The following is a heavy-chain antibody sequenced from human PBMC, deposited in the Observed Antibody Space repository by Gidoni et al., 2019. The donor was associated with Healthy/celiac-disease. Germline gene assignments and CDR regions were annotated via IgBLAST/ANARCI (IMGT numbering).Heavy chain of an antibody. V-gene: IGHV1-2*04. D-gene: IGHD2-8*01. Sequence: QVQLVQSGAEVKKTGASVKVSCKASGYTFTGYYMHCVRKAPGQGLEWMGWINPNRCGTNYAQKFQGWVTMTRDTSISTAYMELSRLRSDDTAVYYCARDLRYCTNGVCSPGLHDAFDIWGQGTMVTVSS. CDR1: GYTFTGYY. CDR3: ARDLRYCTNGVCSPGLHDAFDI. CDR2: INPNRCGT. J-gene: IGHJ3*02.